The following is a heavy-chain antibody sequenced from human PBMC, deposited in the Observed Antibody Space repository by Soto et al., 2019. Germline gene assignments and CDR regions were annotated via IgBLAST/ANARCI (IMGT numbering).Heavy chain of an antibody. J-gene: IGHJ6*02. Sequence: QVQLVESGGGVVQPGRSLRLSCAASGFTFSSYGIHWVRQAPGKGLEWVAVISYDGSNKYYADSVKGRFTISRDNSKNTPYLQMNSRSAEDTAVYYCAKDPGYYDFWSGYSPLYSYGMDVWGQGTTVTVSS. CDR3: AKDPGYYDFWSGYSPLYSYGMDV. D-gene: IGHD3-3*01. CDR2: ISYDGSNK. CDR1: GFTFSSYG. V-gene: IGHV3-30*18.